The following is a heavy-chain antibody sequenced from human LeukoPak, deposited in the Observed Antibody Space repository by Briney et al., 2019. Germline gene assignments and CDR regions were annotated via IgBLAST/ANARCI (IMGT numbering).Heavy chain of an antibody. CDR2: ISYDGSNK. J-gene: IGHJ3*02. CDR1: GFTFSSYG. CDR3: GRVGGRSKAAKGDAFDI. Sequence: GGSLRLSCAASGFTFSSYGMHWVRQAPGKGLEWVAVISYDGSNKYYADSVKGRFTISRDNAKNSMYLQMNSLRAEDTAVYYCGRVGGRSKAAKGDAFDIWGQGTMVTVSS. D-gene: IGHD6-6*01. V-gene: IGHV3-30*03.